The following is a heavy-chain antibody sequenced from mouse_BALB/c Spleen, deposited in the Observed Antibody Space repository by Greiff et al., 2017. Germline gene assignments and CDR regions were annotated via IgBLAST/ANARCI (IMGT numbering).Heavy chain of an antibody. J-gene: IGHJ1*01. Sequence: DVQLVESGGGLVQPGGSRKLSCAASGFTFSSFGMHWVRQAPEKGLEWVAYISSGSSTIYYADTVKGRFTISRDNPKNTLFLQMTSLRSEDTAMYYCAREGYHEGYFDVWGAGTTVTVSS. CDR1: GFTFSSFG. CDR3: AREGYHEGYFDV. D-gene: IGHD3-1*01. CDR2: ISSGSSTI. V-gene: IGHV5-17*02.